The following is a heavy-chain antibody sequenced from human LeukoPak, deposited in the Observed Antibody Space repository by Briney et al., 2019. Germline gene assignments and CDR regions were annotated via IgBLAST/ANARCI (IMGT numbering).Heavy chain of an antibody. CDR2: ITGSGATT. Sequence: GGSLRLSCAASGFTFGSYAVSWVRQAPGKGLEWVSAITGSGATTYYAESVKGRFTISRDNSNSTLFLQMNSLRAEDTAIYYCAKAIGWGQGTMVTVSS. J-gene: IGHJ3*01. V-gene: IGHV3-23*01. D-gene: IGHD2/OR15-2a*01. CDR1: GFTFGSYA. CDR3: AKAIG.